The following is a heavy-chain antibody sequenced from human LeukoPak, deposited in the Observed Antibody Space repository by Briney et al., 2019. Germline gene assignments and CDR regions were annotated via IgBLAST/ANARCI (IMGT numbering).Heavy chain of an antibody. CDR2: INSNSGST. Sequence: ASVQVSCKASRYTFTGYYMHWVRQARGQRLEWMGWINSNSGSTNYAQKFQSSGTMTRDTDINKAHMELSRLRAADTAVYYCASRPYRGSYPVSDYWGQGTLVTVSS. D-gene: IGHD1-26*01. CDR1: RYTFTGYY. V-gene: IGHV1-2*02. CDR3: ASRPYRGSYPVSDY. J-gene: IGHJ4*02.